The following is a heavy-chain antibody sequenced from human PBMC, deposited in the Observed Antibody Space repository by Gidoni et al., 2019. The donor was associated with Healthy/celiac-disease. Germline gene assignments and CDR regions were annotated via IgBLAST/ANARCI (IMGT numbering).Heavy chain of an antibody. CDR3: AKGGYDSSGYHYYFDD. V-gene: IGHV3-30*18. J-gene: IGHJ4*02. Sequence: QVQLVESGGGVVQPGRSLRLSCAASGFTFSSSGMHGVRPAPGKGLEWVAVISYDGSNKYYADSVKGRFTISRDNSKNTLYLQMNSLRAEDTAVYYCAKGGYDSSGYHYYFDDWGQGTLVTVSS. CDR1: GFTFSSSG. D-gene: IGHD3-22*01. CDR2: ISYDGSNK.